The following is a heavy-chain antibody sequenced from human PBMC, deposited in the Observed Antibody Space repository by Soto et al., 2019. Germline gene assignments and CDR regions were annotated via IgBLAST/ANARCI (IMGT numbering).Heavy chain of an antibody. Sequence: FSDYHMDWVRQAPGKGLEWVGRIRRKANSYTTEYAASVKGRFTISRDDSKNSLYLQMNSLKSEDTAVYYCAMLGGWSGGSSGMDVWGQGITVTVSS. CDR1: FSDYH. CDR2: IRRKANSYTT. V-gene: IGHV3-72*01. CDR3: AMLGGWSGGSSGMDV. J-gene: IGHJ6*02. D-gene: IGHD6-19*01.